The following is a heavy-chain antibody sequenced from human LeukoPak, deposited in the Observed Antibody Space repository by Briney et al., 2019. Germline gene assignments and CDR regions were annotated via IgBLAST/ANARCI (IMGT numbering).Heavy chain of an antibody. CDR1: GYSISSGYY. CDR2: IYHSGST. CDR3: ARGDYSSSWYEYNWFDP. Sequence: SETLSLTCTVSGYSISSGYYWGWIRQPPGKGLEWIGSIYHSGSTYYNPSLKSRVTISVDTSKNQFSRKLTSVTAADTAVYYCARGDYSSSWYEYNWFDPWGQGTLVTVSS. J-gene: IGHJ5*02. D-gene: IGHD6-13*01. V-gene: IGHV4-38-2*02.